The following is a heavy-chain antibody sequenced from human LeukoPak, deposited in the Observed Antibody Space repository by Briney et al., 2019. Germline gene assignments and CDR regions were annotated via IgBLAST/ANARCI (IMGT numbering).Heavy chain of an antibody. V-gene: IGHV1-2*06. J-gene: IGHJ3*02. Sequence: SVKASRKSSGYTFTGYHMHWVRQAPAQGLDGMGRINPNSGGTNYAQKFQGRLTMNRDTSIRTAYMELRRLRSDDTAVYYCAREPMIVVVITLDAFDMWGQGPMVTVS. D-gene: IGHD3-22*01. CDR3: AREPMIVVVITLDAFDM. CDR1: GYTFTGYH. CDR2: INPNSGGT.